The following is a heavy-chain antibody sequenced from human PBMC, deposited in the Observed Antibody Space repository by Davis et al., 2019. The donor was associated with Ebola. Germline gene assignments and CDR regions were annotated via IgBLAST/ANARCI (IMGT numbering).Heavy chain of an antibody. V-gene: IGHV3-9*01. CDR3: AKSISSSGTFSGMDV. Sequence: PGGSLRLSCAASGFTLDDYAMHWVRQIPGKGLEWVSGIIWNSGVIGYADSVKGRFTISRDNAKNSLYLQMNSLRAEDTALYYCAKSISSSGTFSGMDVWGQGTTVSVSS. CDR1: GFTLDDYA. D-gene: IGHD6-6*01. J-gene: IGHJ6*02. CDR2: IIWNSGVI.